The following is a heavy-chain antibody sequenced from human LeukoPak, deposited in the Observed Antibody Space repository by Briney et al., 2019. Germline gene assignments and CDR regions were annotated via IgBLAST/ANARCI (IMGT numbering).Heavy chain of an antibody. J-gene: IGHJ4*02. CDR1: GFTFSSYA. D-gene: IGHD6-19*01. Sequence: GGSLRLSCAASGFTFSSYAMSWVRQAPGEGLEWVSAISGSGGSTYCADSVKGRFTIYRDNSKNTLYLQMNSLRAEDTAVYYCAKVRGAVAGILDYWGQGTLVTVSS. CDR2: ISGSGGST. CDR3: AKVRGAVAGILDY. V-gene: IGHV3-23*01.